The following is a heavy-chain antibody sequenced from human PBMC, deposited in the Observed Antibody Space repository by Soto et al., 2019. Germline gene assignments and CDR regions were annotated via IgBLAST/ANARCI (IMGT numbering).Heavy chain of an antibody. Sequence: EVQLLESGGGLVQPGGSLSLSCAASGFTFSSYAMSWVRQASGKGLEWVSAISGSGGSTYYADSVKGRFTISRDNSKNTLYLQMNSLRAEDTAVYYCAKATELWPNRFDPWGQGTLVTVSS. CDR2: ISGSGGST. V-gene: IGHV3-23*01. D-gene: IGHD5-18*01. CDR1: GFTFSSYA. CDR3: AKATELWPNRFDP. J-gene: IGHJ5*02.